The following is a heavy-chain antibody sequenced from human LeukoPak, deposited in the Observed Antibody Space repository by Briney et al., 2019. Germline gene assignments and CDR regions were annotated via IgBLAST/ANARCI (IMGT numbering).Heavy chain of an antibody. CDR1: GFTFSSYS. CDR3: ARVESVYYDFWSGPNYYGMDV. Sequence: GRSLRLSCAASGFTFSSYSRNWVRQAPGKGLEWVSSISSSSSYIYYADSVKGRFTISRDNAKNSLYLQMNSLRAEDTAVYYCARVESVYYDFWSGPNYYGMDVWGQGTTVTVSS. J-gene: IGHJ6*02. D-gene: IGHD3-3*01. V-gene: IGHV3-21*01. CDR2: ISSSSSYI.